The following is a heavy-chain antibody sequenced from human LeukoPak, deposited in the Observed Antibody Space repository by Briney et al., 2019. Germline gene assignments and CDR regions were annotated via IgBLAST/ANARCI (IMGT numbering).Heavy chain of an antibody. CDR3: ARGGRYASGPSEY. CDR1: GFTFSNYW. J-gene: IGHJ4*02. D-gene: IGHD3-16*01. V-gene: IGHV3-74*01. Sequence: GGSLRLSCAASGFTFSNYWMHWVRQAPGKGLVWVSRINSDGSSTTYADSVKGRFTISRDNAKNTLFLQMNSLRAEDTAVYYCARGGRYASGPSEYWGQGALVTVSS. CDR2: INSDGSST.